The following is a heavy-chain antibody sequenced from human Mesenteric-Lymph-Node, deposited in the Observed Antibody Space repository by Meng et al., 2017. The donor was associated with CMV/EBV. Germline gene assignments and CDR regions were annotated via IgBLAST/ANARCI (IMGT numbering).Heavy chain of an antibody. Sequence: GESLKISCAASGFTFSYYYRSGVRQAPGKGLEWVAFIRYDGSNKYYADSVKGRFTISRDNSKNTLYLQMNSLRAEDTAVYYCAKALSGGWGSGSYYDYWGQGTLVTVSS. D-gene: IGHD3-10*01. CDR3: AKALSGGWGSGSYYDY. V-gene: IGHV3-30*02. J-gene: IGHJ4*02. CDR1: GFTFSYYY. CDR2: IRYDGSNK.